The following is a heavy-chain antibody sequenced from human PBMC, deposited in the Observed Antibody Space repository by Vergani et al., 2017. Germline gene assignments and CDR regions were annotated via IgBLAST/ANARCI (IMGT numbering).Heavy chain of an antibody. CDR1: GFTFSSYS. Sequence: EVQLVESGGGLVQPGGSLRLSCAASGFTFSSYSMNWVRQAPGKGLEWVSYISSSSSTIYYADSVKGRFTISRDNAKNSLYLQMNSLRAEDTAVDYCARGSEVGFDYWGQGTLVTVSS. CDR2: ISSSSSTI. J-gene: IGHJ4*02. D-gene: IGHD3-16*01. V-gene: IGHV3-48*01. CDR3: ARGSEVGFDY.